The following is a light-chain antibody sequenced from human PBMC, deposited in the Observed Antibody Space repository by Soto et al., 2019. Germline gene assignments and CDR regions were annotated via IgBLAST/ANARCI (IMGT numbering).Light chain of an antibody. CDR2: AAS. CDR3: LQTYSIPWT. V-gene: IGKV1-39*01. J-gene: IGKJ1*01. CDR1: QSINSY. Sequence: DIHMTQSPSSLSAAVGNRVTITFRASQSINSYLNWYQQKPGKAPNLLIYAASSLQSGVPPRFSGSGSGTGFTLTISSLQPEDFATYYCLQTYSIPWTFGQGTKVDI.